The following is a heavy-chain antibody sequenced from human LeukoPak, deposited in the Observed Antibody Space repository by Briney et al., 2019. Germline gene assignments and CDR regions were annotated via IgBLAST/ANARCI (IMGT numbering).Heavy chain of an antibody. D-gene: IGHD2-15*01. CDR1: GLSIGDNY. V-gene: IGHV3-43*01. CDR3: ARGPNRWWVVSRNWGMDV. J-gene: IGHJ6*02. CDR2: ISWDESTT. Sequence: GGPLRLSCAASGLSIGDNYMHWVRQAPGKGLEWVSLISWDESTTYYSDSVKGRFTVSRDSSKNSLHLQMNSLRTEDTALYYCARGPNRWWVVSRNWGMDVWGQGTTVTVSS.